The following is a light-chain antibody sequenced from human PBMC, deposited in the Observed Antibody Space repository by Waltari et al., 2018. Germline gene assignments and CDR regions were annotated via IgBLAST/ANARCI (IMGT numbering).Light chain of an antibody. CDR2: GKN. CDR1: SLRSFY. CDR3: NSRDTSADRLVI. J-gene: IGLJ2*01. V-gene: IGLV3-19*01. Sequence: SSELTQDPTVSVALGQTVRITCQGDSLRSFYASWYQQKPRQAPLLVIYGKNNRPEGIPDRFSGSSSGDTAFLTITGAQAEDEADYHCNSRDTSADRLVIFGGGTKLTVL.